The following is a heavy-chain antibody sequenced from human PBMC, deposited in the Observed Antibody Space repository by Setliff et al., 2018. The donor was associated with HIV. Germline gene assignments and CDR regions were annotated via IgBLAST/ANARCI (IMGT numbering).Heavy chain of an antibody. CDR2: IYFTGSS. Sequence: LSLTCTVSGGSISTYYWSWIRQPPGKGLEWIGSIYFTGSSDNNPSLKSRVTLSVDTSKHQFSLKLSSVTAADTAVYYCARVQMAYAAFDVWGQGTMGT. CDR1: GGSISTYY. D-gene: IGHD4-17*01. V-gene: IGHV4-59*01. CDR3: ARVQMAYAAFDV. J-gene: IGHJ3*01.